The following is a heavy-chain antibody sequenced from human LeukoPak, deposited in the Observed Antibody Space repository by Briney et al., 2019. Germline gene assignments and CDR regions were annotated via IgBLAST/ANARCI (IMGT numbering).Heavy chain of an antibody. CDR2: IYYSGST. V-gene: IGHV4-39*01. J-gene: IGHJ4*02. Sequence: SETLSLTCTVSGGSISSSSYYWGWIRQPPGKGLEWIGSIYYSGSTYYNPSLKSRVTISVDTSKNQFSLKLSSVTAADTAVYYCARHRWDSYGQHYFDYWGQGTLVTVSS. D-gene: IGHD5-18*01. CDR3: ARHRWDSYGQHYFDY. CDR1: GGSISSSSYY.